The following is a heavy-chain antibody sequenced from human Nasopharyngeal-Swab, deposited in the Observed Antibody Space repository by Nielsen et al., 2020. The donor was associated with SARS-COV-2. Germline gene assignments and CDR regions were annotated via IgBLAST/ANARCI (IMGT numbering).Heavy chain of an antibody. CDR2: IYYSGST. CDR1: GGSISSGGYY. D-gene: IGHD6-19*01. Sequence: LRLSCTVSGGSISSGGYYWSWIRQHPGKGLEWIGYIYYSGSTYYNPSLKSRVTISVDTSKNQFSLKLSSVTAADTAVYYCARGRGIAVALFDYWGQGTLVTVSS. V-gene: IGHV4-31*03. CDR3: ARGRGIAVALFDY. J-gene: IGHJ4*02.